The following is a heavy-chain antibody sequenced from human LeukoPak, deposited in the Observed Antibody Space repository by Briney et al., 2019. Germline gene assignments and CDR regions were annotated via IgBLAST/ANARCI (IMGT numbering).Heavy chain of an antibody. J-gene: IGHJ3*02. CDR3: ARDHSDFWSGYYTDHRAFDI. CDR1: GGSISSGDYY. CDR2: IYYSGST. D-gene: IGHD3-3*01. V-gene: IGHV4-30-4*08. Sequence: PSETLSLTCTVSGGSISSGDYYWSWIRQPPGKGLEWIGYIYYSGSTYYNPSLKSRVTISVATSTNQFSLKLSSVTAADTAVYYCARDHSDFWSGYYTDHRAFDIWGQGTMVTVSS.